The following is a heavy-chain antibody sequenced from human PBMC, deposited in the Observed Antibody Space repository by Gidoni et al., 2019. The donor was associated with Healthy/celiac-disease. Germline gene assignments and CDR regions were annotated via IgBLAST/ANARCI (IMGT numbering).Heavy chain of an antibody. CDR3: ARDLYYGGKRKGAYYYYYYMDV. CDR1: GFTFNGYA. V-gene: IGHV3-30-3*01. Sequence: QVQLVESGGGVVQPGRSLRLSCAASGFTFNGYAMHWVRQAPGKGLGWVAIISYDGSNKYNADSVKGRFTISRDNSKNTLYLQMNSLRAEDTAVYYCARDLYYGGKRKGAYYYYYYMDVWGEGTTVTVSS. CDR2: ISYDGSNK. D-gene: IGHD4-17*01. J-gene: IGHJ6*03.